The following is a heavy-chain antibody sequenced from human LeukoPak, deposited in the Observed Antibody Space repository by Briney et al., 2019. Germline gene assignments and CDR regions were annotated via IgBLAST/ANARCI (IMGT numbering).Heavy chain of an antibody. CDR2: ISGSGRST. D-gene: IGHD1-26*01. CDR1: GFTFRSYA. J-gene: IGHJ4*02. V-gene: IGHV3-23*01. CDR3: ARDGGTYQFDY. Sequence: GASVRLSCADSGFTFRSYAMSWVRQAPGKGLEWVSAISGSGRSTFYTDSVKGRFTISRDNSKTTLYLQMNSLRAEDTAVYYCARDGGTYQFDYWGQGTLVTVSS.